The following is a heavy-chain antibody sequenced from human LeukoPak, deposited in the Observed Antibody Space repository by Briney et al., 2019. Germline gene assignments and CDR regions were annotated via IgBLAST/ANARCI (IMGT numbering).Heavy chain of an antibody. CDR1: GFTFSSYA. D-gene: IGHD6-13*01. J-gene: IGHJ6*02. V-gene: IGHV3-64*01. Sequence: PGRSLRLSCAASGFTFSSYAMHWVRQAPGKGLEYVSAISSNGGSTYYANSVKGSFTISRDNSKNTLYLQMGSLRAEDMAVYYCAMLMGSRTYYGMDVWGQGTTVTVSS. CDR2: ISSNGGST. CDR3: AMLMGSRTYYGMDV.